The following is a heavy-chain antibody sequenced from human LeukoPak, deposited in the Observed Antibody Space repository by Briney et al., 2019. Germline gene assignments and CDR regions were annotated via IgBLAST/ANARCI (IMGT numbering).Heavy chain of an antibody. CDR1: GGSLSSGNYY. CDR3: ARESVTGYSYYFEY. CDR2: IYTSGST. V-gene: IGHV4-61*02. D-gene: IGHD3-9*01. Sequence: SQTLSLTCSVSGGSLSSGNYYWSWIRQPAGKGLEWIGRIYTSGSTNYNPSLKSRVTMSVDTSKNQFSLKLTSVTAADTAVYYCARESVTGYSYYFEYWGQGILVTVSS. J-gene: IGHJ4*02.